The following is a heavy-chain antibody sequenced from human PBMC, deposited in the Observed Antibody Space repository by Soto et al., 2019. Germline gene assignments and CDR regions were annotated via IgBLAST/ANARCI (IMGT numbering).Heavy chain of an antibody. CDR2: IYYSGST. D-gene: IGHD1-26*01. V-gene: IGHV4-59*08. CDR1: GGSISSYY. J-gene: IGHJ4*02. Sequence: SETLSLTCTVSGGSISSYYWSWIRQPPGKGLEWIGYIYYSGSTNYNPSLKSRVTISVDTSKNQFSLKLSSVTAADTAVYYCARSYLGAQDYWGQGTLVTVSS. CDR3: ARSYLGAQDY.